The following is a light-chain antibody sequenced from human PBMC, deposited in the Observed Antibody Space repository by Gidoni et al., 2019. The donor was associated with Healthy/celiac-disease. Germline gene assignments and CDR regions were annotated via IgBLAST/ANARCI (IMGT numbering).Light chain of an antibody. J-gene: IGKJ1*01. CDR2: GAS. Sequence: EIVLTQSPGTLSLSPGERATLSCRASQRVSSSYLAWYQQKPGQAPRLLIDGASSRATGIPDRFSGSGSGTDFTLTISRLEPEDFAVYYCQQYGSSPGAFGQGTKVEIK. CDR3: QQYGSSPGA. CDR1: QRVSSSY. V-gene: IGKV3-20*01.